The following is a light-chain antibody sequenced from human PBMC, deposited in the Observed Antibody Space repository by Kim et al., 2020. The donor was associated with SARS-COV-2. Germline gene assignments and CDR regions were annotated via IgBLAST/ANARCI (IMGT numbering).Light chain of an antibody. CDR2: AAS. CDR1: QSISSY. Sequence: ASVGERVTITCRESQSISSYLNWYQQKPGKAPKLLIYAASSLESGVPSRFSGSGSGTDFTLTISSLQPEDFATYYCQQSYSTPRTFGQGTKVDIK. V-gene: IGKV1-39*01. J-gene: IGKJ1*01. CDR3: QQSYSTPRT.